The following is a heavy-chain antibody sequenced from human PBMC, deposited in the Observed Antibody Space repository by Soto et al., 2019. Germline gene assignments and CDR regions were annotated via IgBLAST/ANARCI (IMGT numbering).Heavy chain of an antibody. V-gene: IGHV5-51*03. J-gene: IGHJ6*02. CDR3: GTYGSGSYYNPYQYYYGMDV. Sequence: GESLKISCKGSGYSFTSYWIGWVRQMPGKGLEWMGIIYPGDSDTRYSPSFQGQVTISADKSISTAYLQWSSLKASDTAMYYCGTYGSGSYYNPYQYYYGMDVWGQGTTVTVSS. CDR2: IYPGDSDT. CDR1: GYSFTSYW. D-gene: IGHD3-10*01.